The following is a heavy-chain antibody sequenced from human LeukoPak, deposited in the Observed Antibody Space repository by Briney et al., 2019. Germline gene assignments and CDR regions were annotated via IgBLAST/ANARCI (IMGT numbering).Heavy chain of an antibody. J-gene: IGHJ5*02. V-gene: IGHV4-34*01. CDR1: GGSFSGYY. CDR3: ARHRVLLWFGKGGWFGP. CDR2: INHSGST. Sequence: SETLSLTCAVYGGSFSGYYWSWIRQPPGKGLEWIGEINHSGSTNYNPSLKSRVTISVDTSKNQFSLKLSSVTAADTAVYYCARHRVLLWFGKGGWFGPWGQGTLVTVSS. D-gene: IGHD3-10*01.